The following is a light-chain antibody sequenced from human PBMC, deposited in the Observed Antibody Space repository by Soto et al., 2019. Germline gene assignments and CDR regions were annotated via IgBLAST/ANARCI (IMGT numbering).Light chain of an antibody. Sequence: ESGLRQSPGTVSLSPGERATLSCWASQSVTSSCLAWYQQKPGQAPRLLIYGASSRATGIPDRFSGSGSGTDFTLTISRLEPEDFAVYYCQQYGSSPWTFGQGTKVEIK. CDR1: QSVTSSC. J-gene: IGKJ1*01. CDR3: QQYGSSPWT. V-gene: IGKV3-20*01. CDR2: GAS.